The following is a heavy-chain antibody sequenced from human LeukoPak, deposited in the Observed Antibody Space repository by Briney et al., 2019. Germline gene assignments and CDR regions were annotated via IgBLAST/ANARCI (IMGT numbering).Heavy chain of an antibody. CDR2: ISTYNRNT. CDR3: ARFGSVANDY. V-gene: IGHV1-18*01. J-gene: IGHJ4*02. D-gene: IGHD5-12*01. Sequence: ASVKVSCKASGYTFTSYGISWVRRAPGQGLEWMGWISTYNRNTHYAQKLQGRATMTTDTSTSTAYMELRSLRSDDTAVYYCARFGSVANDYWGQGTLVTVSS. CDR1: GYTFTSYG.